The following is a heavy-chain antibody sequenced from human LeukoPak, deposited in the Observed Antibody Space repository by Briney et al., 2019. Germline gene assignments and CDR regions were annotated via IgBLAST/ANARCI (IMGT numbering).Heavy chain of an antibody. CDR2: TYYSGST. V-gene: IGHV4-59*01. CDR3: ARGNLAFGEFAYYFDY. Sequence: SETLSLTCTVSGGSISSYYWSWIRQPPGKGLEWIGYTYYSGSTNYNPSLKSRVTISVDTSKNQFSLKLSSVTAADTAVYYCARGNLAFGEFAYYFDYWGQGTLVTVSS. CDR1: GGSISSYY. J-gene: IGHJ4*02. D-gene: IGHD3-10*01.